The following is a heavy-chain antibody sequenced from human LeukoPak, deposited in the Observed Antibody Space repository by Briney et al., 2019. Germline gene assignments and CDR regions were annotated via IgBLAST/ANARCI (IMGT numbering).Heavy chain of an antibody. V-gene: IGHV1-8*01. J-gene: IGHJ6*03. Sequence: GASVKVSCKASGYTFTSYDINWVRQATGQGLEWMGWMNPNSGNTGYAQKFQGRVTMTRNTSISTAYMELSSLRSEDTAVYYCARDDRSCGSTSCYPHYYYYMDVWGKGTTVTVSS. D-gene: IGHD2-2*01. CDR3: ARDDRSCGSTSCYPHYYYYMDV. CDR1: GYTFTSYD. CDR2: MNPNSGNT.